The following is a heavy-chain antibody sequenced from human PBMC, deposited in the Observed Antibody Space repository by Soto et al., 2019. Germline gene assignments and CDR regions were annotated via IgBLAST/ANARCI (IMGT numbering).Heavy chain of an antibody. J-gene: IGHJ4*02. CDR2: ISGSGGST. Sequence: GGSLRLSCAASGFTFSSYAMSWVRQAPGKGLEWVSAISGSGGSTYYADSVKGRFTISRDNSKNTLYLQMNSLRAEDTAVYYCAKDQGGGTMVRGVSFDYWGQGTLVTVSS. CDR3: AKDQGGGTMVRGVSFDY. CDR1: GFTFSSYA. V-gene: IGHV3-23*01. D-gene: IGHD3-10*01.